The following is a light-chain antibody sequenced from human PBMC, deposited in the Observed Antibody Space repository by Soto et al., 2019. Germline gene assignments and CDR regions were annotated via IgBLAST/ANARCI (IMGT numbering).Light chain of an antibody. CDR1: QSISSY. CDR3: QQCYRTPYT. Sequence: DIQMTQSPSSLSASVGDRVTITCRASQSISSYLNWYQQKPGKAPKLLIYASSSLQSGVPARFSGSGSGTDFTLPISSLQPEDFATYYCQQCYRTPYTFGQGTKLEIK. J-gene: IGKJ2*01. V-gene: IGKV1-39*01. CDR2: ASS.